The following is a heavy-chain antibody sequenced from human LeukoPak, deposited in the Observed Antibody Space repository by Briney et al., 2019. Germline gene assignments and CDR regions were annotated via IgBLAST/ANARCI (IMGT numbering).Heavy chain of an antibody. J-gene: IGHJ4*02. V-gene: IGHV1-24*01. CDR1: GYTLTELS. Sequence: ASVKVSCKVSGYTLTELSMHWVRQAPGKGLEGMGGFDPEDGERIYAQKFQGRVTMTEDTSTDTAYMELSSVRSEDTAVYSCATGAISYSSSWYGGDYWGQGTLVTVSS. D-gene: IGHD6-13*01. CDR3: ATGAISYSSSWYGGDY. CDR2: FDPEDGER.